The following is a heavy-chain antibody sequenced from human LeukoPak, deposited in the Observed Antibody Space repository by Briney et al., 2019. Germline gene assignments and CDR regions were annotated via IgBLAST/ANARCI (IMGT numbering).Heavy chain of an antibody. J-gene: IGHJ6*02. CDR3: ARDHCTDGGCYESHYFGMDV. V-gene: IGHV1-2*02. D-gene: IGHD2-21*02. CDR2: INPKNGGV. CDR1: GYTLTANY. Sequence: GASVKLSCKASGYTLTANYMHWVRQAPGQGLEWMGWINPKNGGVEYAQKYQGRVTMTRDTSISTAYMELSSLRSDDTAMYFCARDHCTDGGCYESHYFGMDVWGQGTTVTVS.